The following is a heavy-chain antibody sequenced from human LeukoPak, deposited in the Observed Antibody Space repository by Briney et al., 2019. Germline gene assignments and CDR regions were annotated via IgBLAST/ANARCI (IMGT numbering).Heavy chain of an antibody. V-gene: IGHV3-30-3*01. J-gene: IGHJ6*02. Sequence: PEGSLRLSCAASGFTFSSYAMHWVRQAPGKGLEWVAVISYDGSNKYYADSVKGRFTISRDNSKNTLYLQMNSLRAEDTAVYYCARAPEHIVATIKVYYYYGMDVWGQGTTVTVSS. D-gene: IGHD5-12*01. CDR2: ISYDGSNK. CDR3: ARAPEHIVATIKVYYYYGMDV. CDR1: GFTFSSYA.